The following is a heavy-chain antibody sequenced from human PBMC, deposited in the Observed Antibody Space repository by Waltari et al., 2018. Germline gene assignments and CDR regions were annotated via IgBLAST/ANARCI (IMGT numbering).Heavy chain of an antibody. CDR2: IWDDGRSE. Sequence: QVQLVGSGGGEVQRGRSLSLSCAASGFTFSSYGMHWVRQAPGKGLEWVAGIWDDGRSENYEDSVKGRFTIYRDNSKNFVFLQMDSLSGEDTAMYYCARDSGPCSTGCPHFDLWGRGTLVTVSS. CDR1: GFTFSSYG. D-gene: IGHD2-2*01. J-gene: IGHJ2*01. V-gene: IGHV3-33*01. CDR3: ARDSGPCSTGCPHFDL.